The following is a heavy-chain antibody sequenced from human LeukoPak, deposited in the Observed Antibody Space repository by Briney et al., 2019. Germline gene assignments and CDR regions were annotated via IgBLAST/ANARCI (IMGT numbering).Heavy chain of an antibody. CDR3: AKDHDSSGYYYYDY. Sequence: PGGSLRLSCAASGFTFSSYAMSWVRQAPGKGLEWVSAISGSGGSTYYADSVKGRFTISRDNSKNTLYLQMNSLRAEDTAVYYCAKDHDSSGYYYYDYWGQGTLVTVSS. CDR2: ISGSGGST. J-gene: IGHJ4*02. D-gene: IGHD3-22*01. V-gene: IGHV3-23*01. CDR1: GFTFSSYA.